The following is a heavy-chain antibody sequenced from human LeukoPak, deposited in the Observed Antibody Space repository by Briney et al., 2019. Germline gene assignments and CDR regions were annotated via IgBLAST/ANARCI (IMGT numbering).Heavy chain of an antibody. CDR3: AREYSSGKVFDY. D-gene: IGHD6-19*01. V-gene: IGHV3-30*04. Sequence: PGGSLRLSCAASGFTFSSYAMHWVRQAPGKGLEWVAVISYDGSNKYYADSVKGRFTISRDNSKNTLYLQVNSLRAEDTAVYYCAREYSSGKVFDYWGQGTLVTVSS. J-gene: IGHJ4*02. CDR2: ISYDGSNK. CDR1: GFTFSSYA.